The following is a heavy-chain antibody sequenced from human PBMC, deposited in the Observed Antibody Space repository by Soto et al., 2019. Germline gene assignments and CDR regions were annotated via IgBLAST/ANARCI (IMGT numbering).Heavy chain of an antibody. J-gene: IGHJ6*02. Sequence: SETLSLTCSVSGGSISSGYYYWSWIRQPPGKXLXWXXXIXYXRXTXXXXSLKRRLIISIDTSKNQFSLKVGSVTAADAGVYYCASASLYGMDVSGQGATVTVSS. D-gene: IGHD3-16*01. CDR3: ASASLYGMDV. CDR2: IXYXRXT. V-gene: IGHV4-30-4*01. CDR1: GGSISSGYYY.